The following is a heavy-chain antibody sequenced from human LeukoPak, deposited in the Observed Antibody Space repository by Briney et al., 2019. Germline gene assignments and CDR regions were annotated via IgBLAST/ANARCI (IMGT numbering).Heavy chain of an antibody. V-gene: IGHV3-23*01. Sequence: GGSLRLSCAASGFTFSSSAMSWVRQAPGKGLGWVSAISNNGGYTYYADSVQGRFTISRDNSKSTLCLQMNSLRAEDTAVYYCAKQLGYCSDGSCYFPYWGQGTLVTVSS. J-gene: IGHJ4*02. D-gene: IGHD2-15*01. CDR3: AKQLGYCSDGSCYFPY. CDR2: ISNNGGYT. CDR1: GFTFSSSA.